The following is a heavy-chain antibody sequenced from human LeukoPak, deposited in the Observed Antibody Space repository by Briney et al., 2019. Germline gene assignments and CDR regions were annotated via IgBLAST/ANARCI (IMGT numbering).Heavy chain of an antibody. CDR3: TRDQTPYY. J-gene: IGHJ4*02. CDR1: GFSLSSYA. V-gene: IGHV3-49*04. CDR2: IASETYGGTA. Sequence: GGSLRLSCTVSGFSLSSYAMSWVRQAPGKGLEWVGFIASETYGGTAEYAASVKGRFIISRDDSKSIAYLQMNSLKTEDTAVYYCTRDQTPYYWGQGTLVTVSS.